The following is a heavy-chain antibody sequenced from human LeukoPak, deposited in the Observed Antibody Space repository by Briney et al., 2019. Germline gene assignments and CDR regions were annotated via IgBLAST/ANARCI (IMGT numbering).Heavy chain of an antibody. D-gene: IGHD3-16*01. J-gene: IGHJ5*02. CDR3: ACLSLGELDWNWFDP. CDR2: IYPGDSDT. Sequence: PGESLKISCKGSGYSFTSYWIGWVRPMPGKGLEWMGIIYPGDSDTRYSPSFQGQVAISADNSISTAYLQWSSLKASDTAMYYCACLSLGELDWNWFDPWGQGTLVTVSS. CDR1: GYSFTSYW. V-gene: IGHV5-51*01.